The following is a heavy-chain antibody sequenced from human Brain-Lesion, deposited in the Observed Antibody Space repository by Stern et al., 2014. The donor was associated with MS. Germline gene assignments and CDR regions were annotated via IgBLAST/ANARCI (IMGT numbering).Heavy chain of an antibody. Sequence: VQLVESGGGVVQPGRSRRLTCTVSGFTFSSYGMHWVRQAPGQRLEWVSVISYDGSDTYYAESVKGRFTISRDNSKNTLYLEMRSLRPEDTAVYYCVKRGITEVRGVRLGDYWGPGTLVIVSS. CDR2: ISYDGSDT. CDR1: GFTFSSYG. CDR3: VKRGITEVRGVRLGDY. J-gene: IGHJ4*02. D-gene: IGHD3-10*01. V-gene: IGHV3-30*18.